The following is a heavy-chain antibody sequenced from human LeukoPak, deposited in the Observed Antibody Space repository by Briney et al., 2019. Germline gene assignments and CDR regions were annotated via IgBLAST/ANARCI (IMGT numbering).Heavy chain of an antibody. V-gene: IGHV4-30-4*07. CDR1: GGTLTSGGYS. D-gene: IGHD2-2*01. CDR3: ARIRISSTSQNYFDP. CDR2: IYYSGSA. J-gene: IGHJ5*02. Sequence: PSETLSLTCAVSGGTLTSGGYSWSWIRQSPGKALEWIGYIYYSGSAYYNPSLKSRVDISFDTSKNQFSLSMTSVTAADSAIYFCARIRISSTSQNYFDPWGQGTLVTVSS.